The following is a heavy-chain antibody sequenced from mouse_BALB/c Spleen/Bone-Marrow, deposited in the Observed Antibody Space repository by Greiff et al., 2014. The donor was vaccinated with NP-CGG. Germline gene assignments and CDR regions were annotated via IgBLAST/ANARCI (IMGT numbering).Heavy chain of an antibody. CDR1: GFSLTSYG. Sequence: VQGVESGPGLVAPSQSLSTTCTVSGFSLTSYGVHWVRQPPGKGLEWLGVIWAGGSTNYNSALMSRLSISKDNSKSQVSLKMNSLQTDDTAMYYCARVYLWYFDVWGAGTTVTVSS. CDR2: IWAGGST. V-gene: IGHV2-9*02. D-gene: IGHD2-3*01. J-gene: IGHJ1*01. CDR3: ARVYLWYFDV.